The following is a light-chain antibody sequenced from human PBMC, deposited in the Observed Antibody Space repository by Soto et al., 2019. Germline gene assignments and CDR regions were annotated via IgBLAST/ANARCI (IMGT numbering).Light chain of an antibody. CDR2: GNS. J-gene: IGLJ1*01. V-gene: IGLV1-40*01. CDR3: QSYDSTLSGSYV. CDR1: SNNIGAGYD. Sequence: QSVLTQPPSVSGAPGQWVTISCTGSSNNIGAGYDVHWYQQLPGTAPKLLIYGNSNRPSGVPDRFSGSKSGTSASLAITGLQAEDEADYYCQSYDSTLSGSYVFGTGTKLTVL.